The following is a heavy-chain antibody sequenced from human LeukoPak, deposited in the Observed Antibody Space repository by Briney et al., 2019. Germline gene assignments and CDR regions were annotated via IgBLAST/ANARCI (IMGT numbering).Heavy chain of an antibody. CDR1: GFTFGTYW. V-gene: IGHV3-7*05. J-gene: IGHJ4*02. D-gene: IGHD6-13*01. CDR3: ATERWGSSSWDY. Sequence: GGSRRLSCAASGFTFGTYWMSWVRQAPGKGLEWVANIKQDGSESYYVDSVKGRFTISRDNAKNSLYLQMNSLRAEDTAVFYCATERWGSSSWDYWGQGTLVTVSS. CDR2: IKQDGSES.